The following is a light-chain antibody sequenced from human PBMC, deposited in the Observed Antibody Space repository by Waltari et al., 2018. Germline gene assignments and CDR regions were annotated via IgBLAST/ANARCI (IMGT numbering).Light chain of an antibody. CDR1: QRVGGS. J-gene: IGKJ4*01. CDR2: GAS. Sequence: EIVMTQSPAILSVSPGVRATLSCRASQRVGGSLAWDQQKPGQAPRLLICGASTRATGIPARFSGGGSGTEFTLSITSLQSEDSALYFCQHYNKLPLTFGGGTKVEIK. V-gene: IGKV3-15*01. CDR3: QHYNKLPLT.